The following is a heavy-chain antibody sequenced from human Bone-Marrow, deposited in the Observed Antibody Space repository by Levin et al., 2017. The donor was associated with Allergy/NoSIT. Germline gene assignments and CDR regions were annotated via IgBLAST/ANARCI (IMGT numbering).Heavy chain of an antibody. CDR3: AKDGGYSTSLGDS. V-gene: IGHV3-15*01. Sequence: GGSLRLSCAASGFTFSDAWMSWVRQAPGKGLEWVGRIKTKTDGGTTDYATPVKGRFTISRDDSKNTLYLQMNSLRDEDTAIYYCAKDGGYSTSLGDSWGQGTLVVVSS. CDR1: GFTFSDAW. D-gene: IGHD2-8*01. CDR2: IKTKTDGGTT. J-gene: IGHJ4*02.